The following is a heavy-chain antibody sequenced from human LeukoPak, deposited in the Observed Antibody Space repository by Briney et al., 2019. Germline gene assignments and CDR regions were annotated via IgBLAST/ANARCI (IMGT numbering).Heavy chain of an antibody. CDR3: AKDHGLYYGSGSYFDY. D-gene: IGHD3-10*01. CDR1: GFTFSSYS. Sequence: GGSLRLSCAASGFTFSSYSMNWVRQAPGKGLEWVSLISSSSSYIYYADSVKGRFTISRDNSKNTLYLQMNSLRAEDTAVYYCAKDHGLYYGSGSYFDYWGQGTLVTVSS. J-gene: IGHJ4*02. V-gene: IGHV3-21*01. CDR2: ISSSSSYI.